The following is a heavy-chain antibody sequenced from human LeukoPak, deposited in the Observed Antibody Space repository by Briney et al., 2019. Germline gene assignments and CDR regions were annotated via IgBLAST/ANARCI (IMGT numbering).Heavy chain of an antibody. CDR2: IYYSGST. CDR3: ARVDRMRAFDI. V-gene: IGHV4-59*01. J-gene: IGHJ3*02. CDR1: GGSISSFY. Sequence: SETLSLTCTVSGGSISSFYWSWIRQPPGKGLESIGYIYYSGSTNYNPSLKSRVTISVDTSKNQFSLKLSSVTAADTAVYYCARVDRMRAFDIWGQGTMVTVSS.